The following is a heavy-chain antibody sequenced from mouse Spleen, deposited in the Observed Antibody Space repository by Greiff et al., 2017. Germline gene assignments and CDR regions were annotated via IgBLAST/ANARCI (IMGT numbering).Heavy chain of an antibody. CDR1: GYTFTGYW. CDR3: AREDYYGSSYRAWFAY. CDR2: ILPGSGST. V-gene: IGHV1-9*01. D-gene: IGHD1-1*01. Sequence: QVQLQQSGAELMKPGASVKLSCKATGYTFTGYWIEWVKQRPGHGLEWIGEILPGSGSTNYNEKFKGKATFTADRSSNTAYMQLSSLTTEDSAIYYCAREDYYGSSYRAWFAYWGQGTLVTVSA. J-gene: IGHJ3*01.